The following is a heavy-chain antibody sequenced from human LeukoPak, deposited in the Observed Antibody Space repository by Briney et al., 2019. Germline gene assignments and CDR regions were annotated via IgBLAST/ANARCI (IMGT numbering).Heavy chain of an antibody. Sequence: PSETLSLTCTVSGGSISSYYWSWIRQPPGKGLEWIGEINHSGSTNYNPSLKSRVTISVDTSKNQFSLKLSSVTAADTAVYYCARSHTPQYYYDSSGLYYWGQGTLVTVSS. CDR2: INHSGST. V-gene: IGHV4-34*01. CDR1: GGSISSYY. CDR3: ARSHTPQYYYDSSGLYY. J-gene: IGHJ4*02. D-gene: IGHD3-22*01.